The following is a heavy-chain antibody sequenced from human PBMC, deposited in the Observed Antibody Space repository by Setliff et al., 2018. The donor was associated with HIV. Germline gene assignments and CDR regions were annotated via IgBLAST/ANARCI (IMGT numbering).Heavy chain of an antibody. V-gene: IGHV1-18*01. CDR1: GYTFTSYD. J-gene: IGHJ6*03. D-gene: IGHD1-1*01. Sequence: ASVKVSCKASGYTFTSYDISWVRQAPGQGLEWMGWISAYNGNTNYAQKLQGRVTMTTDTSTSTAYMELYSLTSEDTAIYYCASSAGAVPTTAPYGDYYYYFYMDVWGKGTTVTVSS. CDR2: ISAYNGNT. CDR3: ASSAGAVPTTAPYGDYYYYFYMDV.